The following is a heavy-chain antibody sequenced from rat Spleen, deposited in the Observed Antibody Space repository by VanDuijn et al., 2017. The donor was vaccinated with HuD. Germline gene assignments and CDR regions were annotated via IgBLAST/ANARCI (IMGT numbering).Heavy chain of an antibody. D-gene: IGHD1-9*01. CDR3: TRGVYYGYNAFVY. CDR2: ISIGGGTT. V-gene: IGHV5-27*01. J-gene: IGHJ3*01. CDR1: GFTFSNYY. Sequence: EVQLVESGGGLVQPGRSLKLSCAASGFTFSNYYMAWVRQAPTTGLEGVAYISIGGGTTFYRDSVKGRFTISRDNAKTTLYLQMNSLRSEDTATYYCTRGVYYGYNAFVYWGQGTLVTVSS.